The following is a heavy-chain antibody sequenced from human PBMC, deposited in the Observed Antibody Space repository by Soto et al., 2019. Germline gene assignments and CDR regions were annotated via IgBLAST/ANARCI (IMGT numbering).Heavy chain of an antibody. CDR2: IDPSDSYT. J-gene: IGHJ6*02. D-gene: IGHD6-19*01. CDR3: ARHGLVTSRVVEYYYGMDV. Sequence: PGESLKISCKASGYIFTSYWISWVRQMPGKGLEWMGKIDPSDSYTNYSPSFQGHVTTSADKSISSAYLQWSSLKASDTAMYYCARHGLVTSRVVEYYYGMDVWGQGTTVTVSS. CDR1: GYIFTSYW. V-gene: IGHV5-10-1*01.